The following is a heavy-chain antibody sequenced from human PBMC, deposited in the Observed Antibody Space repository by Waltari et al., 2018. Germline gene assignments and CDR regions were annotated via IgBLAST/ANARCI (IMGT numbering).Heavy chain of an antibody. CDR2: FNTNNGNQ. CDR3: AKGIQLWGRGSWYFDD. CDR1: CYIFCNYA. J-gene: IGHJ4*02. Sequence: QVQLVQSGSELKKPGASVKVSCNASCYIFCNYAMNWVRQAHGEGLEWKGWFNTNNGNQTYAQGFTGRFVFSLDTSVSTAYLQISSLKAEDTSVYYCAKGIQLWGRGSWYFDDWGQGTLVTVSS. V-gene: IGHV7-4-1*02. D-gene: IGHD5-18*01.